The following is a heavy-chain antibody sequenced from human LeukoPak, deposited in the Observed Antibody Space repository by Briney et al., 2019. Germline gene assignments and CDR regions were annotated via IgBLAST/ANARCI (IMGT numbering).Heavy chain of an antibody. Sequence: GGSLRLSCAASGFTFSSYAMHWVRQAPGKGLEWVAVISYDGSNKYYADSVKGRFTISRDNSKNTLYLQMNSLRAEDTAVYYCAKARYYYDSSGYYLYYFDYWGQGTLVTVSS. CDR1: GFTFSSYA. CDR2: ISYDGSNK. CDR3: AKARYYYDSSGYYLYYFDY. V-gene: IGHV3-30-3*01. D-gene: IGHD3-22*01. J-gene: IGHJ4*02.